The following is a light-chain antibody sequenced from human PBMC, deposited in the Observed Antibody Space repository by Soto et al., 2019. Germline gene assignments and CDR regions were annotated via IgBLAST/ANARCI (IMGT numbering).Light chain of an antibody. J-gene: IGLJ2*01. CDR1: NIGSKN. CDR3: QVWHTSVV. Sequence: SSELTQSPSVSVALGQAASITCGGDNIGSKNVHWYQQRPGQAPVLVVYDDSGRPSGIPERISGSNSGNTATLTISRVEAGDEADYYCQVWHTSVVFGGGTKLTVL. V-gene: IGLV3-21*02. CDR2: DDS.